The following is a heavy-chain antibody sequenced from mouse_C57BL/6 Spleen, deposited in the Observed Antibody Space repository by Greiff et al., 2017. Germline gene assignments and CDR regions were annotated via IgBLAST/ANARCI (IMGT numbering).Heavy chain of an antibody. CDR2: IYPRSGNT. V-gene: IGHV1-81*01. Sequence: QVQLQQSGAELARPGASVKLSCKASGYTFTSYGISWVKQRTGQGLEWIGEIYPRSGNTYYNEKFKGKATLTADKSSNTAYMELRSLTSEDSAVYFCARRGTTLYYYAMDYWGQGTSVTVSS. CDR3: ARRGTTLYYYAMDY. J-gene: IGHJ4*01. D-gene: IGHD5-5*01. CDR1: GYTFTSYG.